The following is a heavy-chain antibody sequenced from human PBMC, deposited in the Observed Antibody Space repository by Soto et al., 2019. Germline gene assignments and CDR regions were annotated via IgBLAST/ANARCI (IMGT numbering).Heavy chain of an antibody. Sequence: QMQLVESGGGVVQPGKSLRLSCAASGFSFTSFGIHWVRQAPGKGLEWVALVSYDGRSKFFSDSVKGRFAISRDNSKKTVDLEMNSLTTEDTAVYYCAILSTVTTTSDYWGQGTLVSVSS. J-gene: IGHJ4*02. CDR3: AILSTVTTTSDY. D-gene: IGHD4-17*01. CDR2: VSYDGRSK. CDR1: GFSFTSFG. V-gene: IGHV3-30*03.